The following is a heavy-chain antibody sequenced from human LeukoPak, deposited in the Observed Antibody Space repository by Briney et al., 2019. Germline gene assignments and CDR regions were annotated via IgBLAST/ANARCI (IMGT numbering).Heavy chain of an antibody. J-gene: IGHJ4*02. Sequence: SETLSLTCTDSGGSISSSNYYWGWIRQPPGKGLEWIGSSYYSGNTYYNPSLKSRVTISVDASKNQFSLELSSVTAADTAVYYCARALTRRAIDYWGQGTLVTVSS. CDR1: GGSISSSNYY. CDR3: ARALTRRAIDY. CDR2: SYYSGNT. V-gene: IGHV4-39*07.